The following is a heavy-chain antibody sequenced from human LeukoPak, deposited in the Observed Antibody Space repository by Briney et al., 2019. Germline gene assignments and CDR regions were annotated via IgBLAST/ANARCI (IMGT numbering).Heavy chain of an antibody. D-gene: IGHD3-3*01. V-gene: IGHV1-2*02. CDR3: ARDAYYDFWSGDRDYYYMDV. Sequence: GASVKVSRKASGYTFTGYYMHWVRQAPGQGLEWMGWINPNSGGTNYAQKFQGRVTMTRDTSISTAYMELSRLRSDDTAVYYCARDAYYDFWSGDRDYYYMDVWGKGTTVTVSS. CDR2: INPNSGGT. J-gene: IGHJ6*03. CDR1: GYTFTGYY.